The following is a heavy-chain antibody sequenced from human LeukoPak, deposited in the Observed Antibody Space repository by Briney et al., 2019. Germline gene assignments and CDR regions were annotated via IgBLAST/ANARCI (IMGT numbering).Heavy chain of an antibody. Sequence: GASVTVSCKASVYIYTRYGIRWVRQARGKGREGMGWNSAYNGNKHYAEKLQDRVNNHTHTYTSTPYTAQKSLRSDDPGVYYCARDGHYCSGGSCYSSHYYYYMDVWGKGTTVTISS. V-gene: IGHV1-18*01. CDR2: NSAYNGNK. D-gene: IGHD2-15*01. CDR3: ARDGHYCSGGSCYSSHYYYYMDV. J-gene: IGHJ6*03. CDR1: VYIYTRYG.